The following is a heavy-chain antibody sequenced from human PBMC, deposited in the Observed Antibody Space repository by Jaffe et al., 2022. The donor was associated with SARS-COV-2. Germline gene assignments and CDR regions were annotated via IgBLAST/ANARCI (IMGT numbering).Heavy chain of an antibody. CDR3: AKDGDGYNYMEYYFDY. CDR2: ISGSGGST. D-gene: IGHD5-12*01. CDR1: GFTFSSYA. V-gene: IGHV3-23*01. J-gene: IGHJ4*02. Sequence: EVQLLESGGGLVQPGGSLRLSCAASGFTFSSYAMSWVRQAPGKGLEWVSAISGSGGSTYYADSVKGRFTISRDNSKNTLYLQMNSLRAEDTAVYYCAKDGDGYNYMEYYFDYWGQGTLVTVSS.